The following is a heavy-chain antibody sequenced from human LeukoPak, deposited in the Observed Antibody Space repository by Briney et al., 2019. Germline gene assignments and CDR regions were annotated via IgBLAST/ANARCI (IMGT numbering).Heavy chain of an antibody. CDR1: GGSMKRYY. CDR2: IDDSGNT. J-gene: IGHJ6*03. V-gene: IGHV4-59*01. CDR3: AGEWYPAALAFMDA. D-gene: IGHD6-13*01. Sequence: PSETLSLTCPVSGGSMKRYYWTWIRQAPGKGLEWIGYIDDSGNTNYSPSLKSRVTISLDTSKNQFSPRVTSVTAADRALYFCAGEWYPAALAFMDASGKGTTVTVSS.